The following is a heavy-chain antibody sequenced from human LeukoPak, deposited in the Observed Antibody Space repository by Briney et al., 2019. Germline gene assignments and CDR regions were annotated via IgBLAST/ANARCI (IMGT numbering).Heavy chain of an antibody. CDR3: AKGIAVAGSFDYYYGMDV. CDR1: GFTFSSYA. CDR2: ISVSGGST. D-gene: IGHD6-19*01. Sequence: GGSLRLSCAASGFTFSSYAMSWVRQAPGKGLDWVSVISVSGGSTDYADSVKGRFTISRDNSKTTLYLQMSSLRAEDTAVYYCAKGIAVAGSFDYYYGMDVWGQGTTVTVSS. V-gene: IGHV3-23*01. J-gene: IGHJ6*02.